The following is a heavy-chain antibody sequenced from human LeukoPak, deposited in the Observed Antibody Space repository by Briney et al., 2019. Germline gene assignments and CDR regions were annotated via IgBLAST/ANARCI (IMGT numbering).Heavy chain of an antibody. CDR1: GFTFTSSA. CDR2: IVVGSGNT. D-gene: IGHD2-15*01. Sequence: ASVKVSCKSSGFTFTSSAMQWVRQARGQRLEWIGWIVVGSGNTNYAQKFQERVTITRDMSPSTAYMELSSLRSEDTAVYYCAADPALGYCSGGSCYPRPDDAFDIWGQGTMVTVSS. CDR3: AADPALGYCSGGSCYPRPDDAFDI. J-gene: IGHJ3*02. V-gene: IGHV1-58*02.